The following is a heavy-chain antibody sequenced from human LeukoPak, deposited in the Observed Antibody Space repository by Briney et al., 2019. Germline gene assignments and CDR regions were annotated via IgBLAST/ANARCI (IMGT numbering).Heavy chain of an antibody. J-gene: IGHJ5*02. CDR2: IYYSGST. D-gene: IGHD2-2*01. CDR1: GGSISSSSYY. Sequence: PSETLSLTCTVSGGSISSSSYYWGWLRQPPGTGLEWLGSIYYSGSTYYNPSLKSRVTISVDTSKNQFSLKLSSVTAADTAVYYCARHRIVVVPAANWFDPWGQGTLVTVSS. V-gene: IGHV4-39*01. CDR3: ARHRIVVVPAANWFDP.